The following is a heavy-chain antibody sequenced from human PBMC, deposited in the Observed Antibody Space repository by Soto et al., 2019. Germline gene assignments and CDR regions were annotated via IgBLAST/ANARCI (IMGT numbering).Heavy chain of an antibody. J-gene: IGHJ4*02. CDR2: IDWDDDK. CDR3: ARIRVYSSGWYDNDY. V-gene: IGHV2-70*11. Sequence: TLTLTCTFSGFSLSTSGMCVSWIRQPPGKALEWLARIDWDDDKYYSTSLKTRLTISKDTSKNQVVLTMTNMDPVDTATYYCARIRVYSSGWYDNDYWGQGTLVTVSS. CDR1: GFSLSTSGMC. D-gene: IGHD6-19*01.